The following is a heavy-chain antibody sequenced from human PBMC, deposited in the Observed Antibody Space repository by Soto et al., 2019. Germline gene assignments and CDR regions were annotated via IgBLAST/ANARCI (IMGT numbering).Heavy chain of an antibody. D-gene: IGHD3-10*01. CDR2: IYYSGST. Sequence: SETLSLTCTVSGGSISSSSYYWGWIRQPPGKGLEWIGSIYYSGSTYYNPSLKSRVTISVDTSKNQFSLKLSSVTAADTAVYYCARPGVRVITMVRGVIVYWGQGTLVTVYS. CDR3: ARPGVRVITMVRGVIVY. V-gene: IGHV4-39*01. CDR1: GGSISSSSYY. J-gene: IGHJ4*02.